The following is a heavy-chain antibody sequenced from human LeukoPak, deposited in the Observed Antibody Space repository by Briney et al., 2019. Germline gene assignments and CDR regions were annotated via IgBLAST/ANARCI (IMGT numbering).Heavy chain of an antibody. CDR3: ARPYSTGWYGYYQ. D-gene: IGHD6-19*01. CDR1: GYSFSSYW. V-gene: IGHV5-51*01. J-gene: IGHJ4*02. Sequence: GESLKISCKASGYSFSSYWIGWVRQMPGKGLEWMGIIYPGDSDTRYSPSFQGQVTISVDKSITTAYLQWSSLKASDTAIYYCARPYSTGWYGYYQWGQGTLVTVSS. CDR2: IYPGDSDT.